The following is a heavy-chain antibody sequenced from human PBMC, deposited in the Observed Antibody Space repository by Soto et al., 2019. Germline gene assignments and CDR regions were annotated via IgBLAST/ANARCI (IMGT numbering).Heavy chain of an antibody. J-gene: IGHJ6*02. V-gene: IGHV5-51*01. CDR3: ARQLRDYYYYYGMDV. D-gene: IGHD4-17*01. CDR2: IYPGDSDT. CDR1: GYSFTSYW. Sequence: RGESLKISCKGSGYSFTSYWIGWVRQMPGKGLEWMGIIYPGDSDTRYSPSFQGQVTISADKSISTAYLQWSSLKASDTAMYYCARQLRDYYYYYGMDVWGQGTTVTVSS.